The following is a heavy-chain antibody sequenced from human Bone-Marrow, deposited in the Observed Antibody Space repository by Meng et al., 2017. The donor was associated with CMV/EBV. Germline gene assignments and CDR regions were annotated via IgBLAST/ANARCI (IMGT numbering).Heavy chain of an antibody. D-gene: IGHD3-16*01. CDR2: IRHDGTNR. CDR3: AKDLLLFGGANAYFDS. Sequence: GGSLRLSRAASGFTFDNYGIHWVRQTPGKGLEWVAFIRHDGTNRYYGDSVKGRFTISRDNSKSTVYLQMNSLRPEETAVYYGAKDLLLFGGANAYFDSWGQGTLVTVPS. J-gene: IGHJ4*02. CDR1: GFTFDNYG. V-gene: IGHV3-30*02.